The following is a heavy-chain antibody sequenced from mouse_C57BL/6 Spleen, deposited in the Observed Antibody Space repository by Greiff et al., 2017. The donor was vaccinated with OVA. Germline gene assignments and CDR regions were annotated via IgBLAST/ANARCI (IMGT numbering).Heavy chain of an antibody. J-gene: IGHJ3*01. V-gene: IGHV2-2*01. CDR1: GFSLTSYG. CDR2: IWSGGST. CDR3: ASSTWFAY. D-gene: IGHD1-1*01. Sequence: VMLVESGPGLVQPSQSLSITCTVSGFSLTSYGVHWVRQSPGKGLEWLGVIWSGGSTDYNAAVISRLSISKDNSKGQVFFKMNSLQADDTAIYYCASSTWFAYWGQGTLVTVSA.